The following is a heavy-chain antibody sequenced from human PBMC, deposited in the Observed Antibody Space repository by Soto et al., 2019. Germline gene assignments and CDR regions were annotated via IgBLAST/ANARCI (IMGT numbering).Heavy chain of an antibody. CDR3: ARGTGRYYDFWSGYYSAVGAFDI. Sequence: ASVKVSSKASGYTFTSYDINWVRQATGQGLEWMGWMNPNSGNTGYAQKFQGRVTMTRNTSISTAYMELSSLRSEDTAVYYCARGTGRYYDFWSGYYSAVGAFDIWGQGTMVTVSS. V-gene: IGHV1-8*01. D-gene: IGHD3-3*01. CDR1: GYTFTSYD. J-gene: IGHJ3*02. CDR2: MNPNSGNT.